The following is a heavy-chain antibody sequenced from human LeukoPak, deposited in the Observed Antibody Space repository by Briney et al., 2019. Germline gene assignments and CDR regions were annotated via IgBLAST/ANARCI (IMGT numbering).Heavy chain of an antibody. J-gene: IGHJ4*02. D-gene: IGHD3-3*01. V-gene: IGHV3-30*02. Sequence: PGGSLRLSCAASGFTFISYGMHWVRQAPGKGLEGVAFIRYDGSNKYYADSVKGRFTISRDNSKNTLYLQMNSLRAEDTAVYYCAKESTIFGVVIMEALDYWGQGTLVTVSS. CDR1: GFTFISYG. CDR3: AKESTIFGVVIMEALDY. CDR2: IRYDGSNK.